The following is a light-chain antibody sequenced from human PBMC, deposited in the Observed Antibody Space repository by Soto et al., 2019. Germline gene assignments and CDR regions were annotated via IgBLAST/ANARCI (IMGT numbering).Light chain of an antibody. V-gene: IGKV3-20*01. J-gene: IGKJ4*01. CDR3: QQDGSSPLT. CDR2: GAS. CDR1: QSVSSNY. Sequence: EIVLTPSPGILSLSPGERASLSCRASQSVSSNYLAWYQQKPGQAPRLLIYGASSRATGIPDRFSGSGSGTDFTLTVSRLEPEDCAVYYGQQDGSSPLTFGGGTRVQIK.